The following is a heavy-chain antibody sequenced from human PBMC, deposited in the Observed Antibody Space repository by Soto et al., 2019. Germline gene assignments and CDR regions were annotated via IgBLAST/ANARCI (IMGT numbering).Heavy chain of an antibody. V-gene: IGHV4-34*01. D-gene: IGHD3-10*01. J-gene: IGHJ6*02. CDR3: ARMSRRLLWLGEYGMDV. CDR1: GGSFSGYY. Sequence: PSETLSLTCAVYGGSFSGYYWSWIRQPPGKGLEWIGEINHSGSTNYNPSLKSRVTISVDTSKNQFSLKLSSVTAADTAVYYCARMSRRLLWLGEYGMDVWGQGTTVTVSS. CDR2: INHSGST.